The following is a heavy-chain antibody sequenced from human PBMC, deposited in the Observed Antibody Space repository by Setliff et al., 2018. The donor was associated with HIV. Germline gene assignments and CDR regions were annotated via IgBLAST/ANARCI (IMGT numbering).Heavy chain of an antibody. CDR1: GGSISSYY. CDR2: IYYSGST. V-gene: IGHV4-59*01. CDR3: AREREGYYDSSGYYYGAFDI. Sequence: KPSETLSLTCTASGGSISSYYWSWIRQPPGKGLEWIGYIYYSGSTNYNPSLKSRVTISVDTSKNQFSLKLSSVTAADTAVYYCAREREGYYDSSGYYYGAFDIWGQGTMVTVSS. J-gene: IGHJ3*02. D-gene: IGHD3-22*01.